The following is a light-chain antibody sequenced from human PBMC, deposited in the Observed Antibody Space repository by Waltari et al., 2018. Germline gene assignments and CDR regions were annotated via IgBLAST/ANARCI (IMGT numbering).Light chain of an antibody. CDR1: QSVARY. CDR3: QQRGNSPTT. V-gene: IGKV3-11*01. J-gene: IGKJ5*01. Sequence: EIVLTQSPATLSLSPGERATLSCRASQSVARYLAWYQQKPGQAPMHLIYDASNRATGIPARFSGSESGTDFTLTISGLEADDFAVYFCQQRGNSPTTFGQGTRLEI. CDR2: DAS.